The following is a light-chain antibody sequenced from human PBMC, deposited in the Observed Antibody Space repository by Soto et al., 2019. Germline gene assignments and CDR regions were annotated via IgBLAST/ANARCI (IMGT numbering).Light chain of an antibody. J-gene: IGLJ2*01. V-gene: IGLV2-14*01. Sequence: QSALTQPASISASPGQSISISCTGTSNDVGAFDYVSWYQQHPGKAPKLIIFEVFNRPSGVSTRFSGSKSGSTASLTISGLQAEDEADYFCSSYTTNNAPVFGGGTKLTVL. CDR2: EVF. CDR1: SNDVGAFDY. CDR3: SSYTTNNAPV.